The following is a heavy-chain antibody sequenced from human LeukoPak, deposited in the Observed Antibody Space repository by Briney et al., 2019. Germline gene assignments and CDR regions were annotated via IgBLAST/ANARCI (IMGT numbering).Heavy chain of an antibody. CDR1: GGSISSSSYY. CDR3: ARGYYGSGSYSYYFDY. Sequence: GSLRLSCTVSGGSISSSSYYWGWIRQPPGKGLEWIGSINYSGSTFYNPSLKSRVTTSVDTSKNQFSLKLSSVTAADTAVFYCARGYYGSGSYSYYFDYWGQGTLVTVSS. J-gene: IGHJ4*02. D-gene: IGHD3-10*01. CDR2: INYSGST. V-gene: IGHV4-39*01.